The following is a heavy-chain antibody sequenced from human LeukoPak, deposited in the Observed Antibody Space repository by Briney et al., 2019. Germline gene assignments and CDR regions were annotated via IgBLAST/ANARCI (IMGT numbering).Heavy chain of an antibody. D-gene: IGHD3-10*01. Sequence: SETLSLTCTVSGGSISSYYWSWLRQPPGKGLEWIGYIYYSGSTNYNPSLKSRVTISVDTSKNQFSLKLSSVTAADTAVYYCARAPELDYYGSGSQFDYWGQGTLVTVSS. CDR1: GGSISSYY. CDR3: ARAPELDYYGSGSQFDY. CDR2: IYYSGST. J-gene: IGHJ4*02. V-gene: IGHV4-59*01.